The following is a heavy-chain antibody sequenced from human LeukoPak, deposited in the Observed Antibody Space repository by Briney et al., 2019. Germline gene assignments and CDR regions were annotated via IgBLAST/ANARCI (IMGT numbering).Heavy chain of an antibody. J-gene: IGHJ6*02. Sequence: AASVKVSCKASGYTFTSYYMHWVRQAPGQGLEWMGIINPSGGSTSYAQKFQGRVTMTRDTSTSAVYMELSSLRSEDTAVYYCARVLHYDFWSGYRPNYYYGMDVWGQGTTVTVSS. D-gene: IGHD3-3*01. V-gene: IGHV1-46*01. CDR2: INPSGGST. CDR3: ARVLHYDFWSGYRPNYYYGMDV. CDR1: GYTFTSYY.